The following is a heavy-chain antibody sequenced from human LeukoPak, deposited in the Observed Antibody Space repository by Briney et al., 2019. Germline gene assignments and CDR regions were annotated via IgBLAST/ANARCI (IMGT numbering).Heavy chain of an antibody. V-gene: IGHV4-30-4*01. CDR2: IYYSGST. CDR3: ARDNYYDSSGYGEYYFDD. CDR1: GGSISSGDYY. J-gene: IGHJ4*02. D-gene: IGHD3-22*01. Sequence: MTSETLSLTCTVSGGSISSGDYYWSWIRQPPGKGLEWIGYIYYSGSTYYNPSLKSRVTISVDTSKNQFSLKLSSVTAADTAVYYCARDNYYDSSGYGEYYFDDWGQGTLVTVSS.